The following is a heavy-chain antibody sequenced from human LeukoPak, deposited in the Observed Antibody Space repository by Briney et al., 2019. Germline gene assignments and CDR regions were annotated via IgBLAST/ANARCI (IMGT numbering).Heavy chain of an antibody. CDR2: IYYSGST. CDR3: ARALYYYDSSRYLHWFDP. V-gene: IGHV4-39*07. Sequence: SETLSLTCTVSGGSISSSSYYWGWIRQPPGKGLEWIGSIYYSGSTYYNLSRKIRVTISVYTSKNQFSLKLSSVTAADTAVYYCARALYYYDSSRYLHWFDPWGQGTLVTVSS. J-gene: IGHJ5*02. CDR1: GGSISSSSYY. D-gene: IGHD3-22*01.